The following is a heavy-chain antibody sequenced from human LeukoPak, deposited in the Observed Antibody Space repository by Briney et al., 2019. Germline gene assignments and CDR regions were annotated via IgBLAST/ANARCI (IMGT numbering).Heavy chain of an antibody. D-gene: IGHD1-26*01. V-gene: IGHV3-74*01. CDR1: GFTVSNFW. J-gene: IGHJ2*01. CDR2: INSDGTST. Sequence: GGSLRLSCAASGFTVSNFWMHWVRQAPGQGLVWVSRINSDGTSTNYADSVKGRFTISRDSSKNTLFLHMNTLRAEDTAIYYCAKDRTVGASYWYFDLWGRGTLVTVSS. CDR3: AKDRTVGASYWYFDL.